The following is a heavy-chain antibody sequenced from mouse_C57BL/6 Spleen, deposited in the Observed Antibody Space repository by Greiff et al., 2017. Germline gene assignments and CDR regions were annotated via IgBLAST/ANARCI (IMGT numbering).Heavy chain of an antibody. Sequence: VQLQQSGPELVKPGASVKISCKASGYSFTGYYMNWVKQSPEKSLEWIGEINPSTGGTTYNQKFKAKATLTVDKSSSTAYMQLKSLTSEDSAVYYCARQTLYDGYPGYAMDYWGQGTSVTVSS. V-gene: IGHV1-42*01. J-gene: IGHJ4*01. CDR3: ARQTLYDGYPGYAMDY. CDR1: GYSFTGYY. CDR2: INPSTGGT. D-gene: IGHD2-3*01.